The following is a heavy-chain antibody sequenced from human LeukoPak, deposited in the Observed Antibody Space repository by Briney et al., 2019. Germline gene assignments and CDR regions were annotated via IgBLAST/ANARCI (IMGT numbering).Heavy chain of an antibody. CDR2: IPYDGRNQ. Sequence: GGSLRLSCVASGLTFSSYGMHWVRQAPGKGLEWVAFIPYDGRNQYFADSVKGRFTISRDISKNTLHLQMNSLRTEDTAVYYCAKDGTIFGVTYLDYWGQGTLVTVSS. D-gene: IGHD3-3*01. V-gene: IGHV3-30*02. J-gene: IGHJ4*02. CDR1: GLTFSSYG. CDR3: AKDGTIFGVTYLDY.